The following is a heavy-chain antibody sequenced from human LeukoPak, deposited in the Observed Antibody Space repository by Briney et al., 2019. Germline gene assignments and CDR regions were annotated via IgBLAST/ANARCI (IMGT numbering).Heavy chain of an antibody. CDR1: GYTFTSYD. CDR3: ASQYYYDSSGYLDY. CDR2: MNPNSGNT. V-gene: IGHV1-8*03. D-gene: IGHD3-22*01. J-gene: IGHJ4*02. Sequence: ASVKVSCRASGYTFTSYDINWVRQATGQGLEWMGWMNPNSGNTGYAQKFQGRVTITRNTSISTAYMELSRLRSDDTAVYYCASQYYYDSSGYLDYWGQGTLVTVSS.